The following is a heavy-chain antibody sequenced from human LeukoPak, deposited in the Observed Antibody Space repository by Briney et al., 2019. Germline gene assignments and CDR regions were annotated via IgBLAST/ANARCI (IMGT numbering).Heavy chain of an antibody. Sequence: PGGSLRLSCAASGFTFSNAWMSWVRQAPGKGLEWVGRIKSKTDGGTTDYAAPVKGRFTISRDNAKNSLYLQMNSLRDEDTAVYYCARDMTFCSGGSCYSLSFDIWGQGTMVTVSS. CDR1: GFTFSNAW. V-gene: IGHV3-15*01. D-gene: IGHD2-15*01. J-gene: IGHJ3*02. CDR3: ARDMTFCSGGSCYSLSFDI. CDR2: IKSKTDGGTT.